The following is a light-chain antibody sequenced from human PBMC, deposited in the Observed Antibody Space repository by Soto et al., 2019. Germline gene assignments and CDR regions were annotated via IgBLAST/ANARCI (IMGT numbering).Light chain of an antibody. J-gene: IGKJ1*01. CDR1: QGISQW. CDR3: QQLTTSPRT. V-gene: IGKV1-12*01. CDR2: GSF. Sequence: DIQMTQYPSSVAAAVGDRFTITCRASQGISQWLAWYQHKPGPAPKLLIVGSFSLQRGVHSRFARSGSRKDFTLPIKSLQPEHAATYYCQQLTTSPRTFGQGTKV.